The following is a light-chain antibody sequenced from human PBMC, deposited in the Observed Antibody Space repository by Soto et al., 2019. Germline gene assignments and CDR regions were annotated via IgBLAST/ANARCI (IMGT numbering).Light chain of an antibody. CDR2: EVN. V-gene: IGLV2-8*01. Sequence: QSVLTQPPSASGSPGQSVAISCTGTSSDVGGYNYVSWYQQHPGKAPKLMIYEVNKRPSGVPDRFSGSKSGNTASLTISGLQAEDEADYYCSSYTSSSTLEVFGGGTQLTVL. CDR3: SSYTSSSTLEV. J-gene: IGLJ2*01. CDR1: SSDVGGYNY.